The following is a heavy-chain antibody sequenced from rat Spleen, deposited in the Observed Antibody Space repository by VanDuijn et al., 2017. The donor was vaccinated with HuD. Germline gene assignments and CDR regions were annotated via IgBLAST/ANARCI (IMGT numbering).Heavy chain of an antibody. D-gene: IGHD1-11*01. CDR3: ARSWRDFDY. Sequence: VQLVESGGGLVQPGRSLKLSCAASGFTFSNYYMAWVRQAPGKGLDWVAYISSSSGTVYADAVKERFTISRDNAKNTLYLQLNSLKSEDTAIYYCARSWRDFDYWGQGVMVTVSS. CDR1: GFTFSNYY. CDR2: ISSSSGT. V-gene: IGHV5-62*01. J-gene: IGHJ2*01.